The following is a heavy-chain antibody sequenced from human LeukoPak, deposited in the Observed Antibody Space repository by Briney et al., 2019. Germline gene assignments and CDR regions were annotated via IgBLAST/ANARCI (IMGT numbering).Heavy chain of an antibody. CDR3: AKDPTTPMGYYGVDV. J-gene: IGHJ6*02. D-gene: IGHD4-11*01. Sequence: GRSLRLSCAASGFTFSSYGMHWVRQAPGKGLEWVAVISYDGSNKYYADSVKGRFTISRDNSKNTLYLQMNSLRAEDTAVYYCAKDPTTPMGYYGVDVWGQGTTVTVSS. CDR1: GFTFSSYG. CDR2: ISYDGSNK. V-gene: IGHV3-30*18.